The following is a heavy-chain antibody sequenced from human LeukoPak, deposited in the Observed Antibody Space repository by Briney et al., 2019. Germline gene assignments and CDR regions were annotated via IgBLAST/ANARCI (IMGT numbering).Heavy chain of an antibody. CDR3: ARDREDILVVPAADSHYYYYYYMDV. CDR2: IYSGGST. CDR1: GFTVSSNY. J-gene: IGHJ6*03. Sequence: GGSLRLSCAASGFTVSSNYMSWVRQAPGKGLEWVSVIYSGGSTYYADSVKGRFTISRDNSKNTLYLQMNSLRAEDTAVYYCARDREDILVVPAADSHYYYYYYMDVWGKGTTVTISS. V-gene: IGHV3-66*01. D-gene: IGHD2-2*01.